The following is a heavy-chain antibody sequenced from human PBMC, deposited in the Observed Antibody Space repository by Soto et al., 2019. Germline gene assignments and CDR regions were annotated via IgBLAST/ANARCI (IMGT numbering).Heavy chain of an antibody. D-gene: IGHD3-10*01. CDR1: GGSISSGGYY. J-gene: IGHJ6*02. CDR3: ARIRGITRVRGFSSYSGRDV. CDR2: IYYSGST. V-gene: IGHV4-31*03. Sequence: QVQLQESGPGLVKPSQTLSLTCTVSGGSISSGGYYWSWIRQHPGKGLEWIGYIYYSGSTYYNPSLKGRVTKPVDRPKTNSPLRLGSGTAADRAVYSGARIRGITRVRGFSSYSGRDVGAQGPPSPSP.